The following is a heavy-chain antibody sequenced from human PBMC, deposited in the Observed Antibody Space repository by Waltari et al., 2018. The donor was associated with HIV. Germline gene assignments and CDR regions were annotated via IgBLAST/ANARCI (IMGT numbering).Heavy chain of an antibody. CDR2: IYPGDSDT. D-gene: IGHD2-8*01. Sequence: EVQLAQSGALVKKPGESLKNSCKASGYSLPTHWIGWVRQLPGKGLEWMGIIYPGDSDTRYSPSFQGQVTISADKSISTAYLQWSSLQASDTAMYYCTKGMYANEDYFGYWGQGTLVTVSS. J-gene: IGHJ4*02. V-gene: IGHV5-51*01. CDR3: TKGMYANEDYFGY. CDR1: GYSLPTHW.